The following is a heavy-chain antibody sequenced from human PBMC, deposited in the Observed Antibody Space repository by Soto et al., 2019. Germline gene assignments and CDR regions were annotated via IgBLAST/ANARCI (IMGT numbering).Heavy chain of an antibody. CDR3: ARSRRERRTRGYDFWSGYDGWFDP. CDR2: IYYSGST. D-gene: IGHD3-3*01. V-gene: IGHV4-59*01. Sequence: SETLSLTCTVSGGSISSYYWSWIRQPPGKGLEWIGYIYYSGSTNYNPSLKSRVTISVDTSKNQFSLKLSSVTAADTAVYYCARSRRERRTRGYDFWSGYDGWFDPWGQGTLVTSPQ. J-gene: IGHJ5*02. CDR1: GGSISSYY.